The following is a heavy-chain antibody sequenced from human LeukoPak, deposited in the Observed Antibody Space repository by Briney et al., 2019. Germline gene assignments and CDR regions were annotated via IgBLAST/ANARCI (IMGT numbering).Heavy chain of an antibody. CDR3: ASTPADFTDF. V-gene: IGHV3-7*02. CDR1: GFTFRSYW. CDR2: IKQDGSER. D-gene: IGHD3/OR15-3a*01. J-gene: IGHJ4*02. Sequence: PGGSLRLSCAASGFTFRSYWMSWVRQAPGKGLEWVANIKQDGSERYYVDSVKGRFTISRDNAKNSLHLQMNSLRAEDTAVYYCASTPADFTDFWGQGTLVTVSS.